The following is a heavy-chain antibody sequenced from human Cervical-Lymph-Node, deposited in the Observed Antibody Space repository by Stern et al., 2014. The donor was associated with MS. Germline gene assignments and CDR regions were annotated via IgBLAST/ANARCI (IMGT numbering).Heavy chain of an antibody. CDR3: TKGFTVTGTGYGVDV. CDR2: ISGSGGNT. V-gene: IGHV3-23*04. D-gene: IGHD6-19*01. J-gene: IGHJ6*02. CDR1: GFTFSNYA. Sequence: EDQLVESGGGLVQPGGSLRLSCAPSGFTFSNYAMSWIRQAPGKGLEWISSISGSGGNTFYADSEKGRFIIFRDNSKNTLEMQMNSLRAEDSALYYCTKGFTVTGTGYGVDVWGQGTTVTVSS.